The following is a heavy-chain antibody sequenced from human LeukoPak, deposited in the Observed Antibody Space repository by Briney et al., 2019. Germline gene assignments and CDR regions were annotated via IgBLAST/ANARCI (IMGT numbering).Heavy chain of an antibody. J-gene: IGHJ5*02. CDR1: GFIFSQYS. D-gene: IGHD5-12*01. CDR3: ARDAGNSGYGCDL. V-gene: IGHV3-48*01. Sequence: GGSLRLSCAASGFIFSQYSMNWVRQAPGKGLEWVSHIRSSSETFYADSVKGRFTISRDNARNSLYLKMNNLRGEDTAIYYCARDAGNSGYGCDLWGQGTLVTVSS. CDR2: IRSSSET.